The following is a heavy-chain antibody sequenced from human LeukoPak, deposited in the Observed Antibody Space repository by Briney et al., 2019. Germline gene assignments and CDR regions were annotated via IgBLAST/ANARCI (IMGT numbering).Heavy chain of an antibody. V-gene: IGHV3-30*04. CDR2: ISYDGSNK. D-gene: IGHD3-9*01. CDR3: ARVRTYYDILTGYEDY. Sequence: GGSLRLSCAASGFTFSSYAMHWVRQAPGKGLEWVAVISYDGSNKYYADSVKGRFTISRDNSKNTLYLQMNSLRAEDTAVYYCARVRTYYDILTGYEDYWGQGTLVTVSS. CDR1: GFTFSSYA. J-gene: IGHJ4*02.